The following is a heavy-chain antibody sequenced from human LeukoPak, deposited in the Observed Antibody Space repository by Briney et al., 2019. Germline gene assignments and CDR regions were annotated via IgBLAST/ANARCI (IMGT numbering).Heavy chain of an antibody. V-gene: IGHV4-34*01. CDR3: ARGLCYDILTGYPVMGYFDY. D-gene: IGHD3-9*01. CDR2: INHSGST. Sequence: SETLSLTCAVYGGSFSGYYWSWIRQPPGKGLEWIGEINHSGSTNYNPSLKSRVTISVDTSKNQFSLKLSSVTAADTAVYYCARGLCYDILTGYPVMGYFDYWGQGTLVTVSS. J-gene: IGHJ4*02. CDR1: GGSFSGYY.